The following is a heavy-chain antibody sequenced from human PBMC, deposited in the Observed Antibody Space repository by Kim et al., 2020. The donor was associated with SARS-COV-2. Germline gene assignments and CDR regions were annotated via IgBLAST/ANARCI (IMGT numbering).Heavy chain of an antibody. D-gene: IGHD2-2*01. CDR2: IFYSGTT. J-gene: IGHJ5*01. CDR1: GGSLSNYY. V-gene: IGHV4-59*13. Sequence: SETLSPTCTVSGGSLSNYYWNWIRQPPGKELEWVGYIFYSGTTNYSPSLKSRVTISLDTSKNQFSLKLTSVTAADTAVYFCARGGTNQPAHAWGHGTLGT. CDR3: ARGGTNQPAHA.